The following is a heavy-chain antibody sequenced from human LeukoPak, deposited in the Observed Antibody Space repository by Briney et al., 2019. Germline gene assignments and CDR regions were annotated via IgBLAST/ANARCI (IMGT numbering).Heavy chain of an antibody. J-gene: IGHJ6*02. Sequence: GGSLRLSCAASGFTFSDYSMNWVRQAPGKGLEWVSSISSSTSYIFYADSMKGRFTISRDNAKNSLYLQMNSLRAEDTAVYYCARVLSAAMWGGMDVWGQGTTVTVS. CDR3: ARVLSAAMWGGMDV. D-gene: IGHD2-2*01. CDR1: GFTFSDYS. CDR2: ISSSTSYI. V-gene: IGHV3-21*01.